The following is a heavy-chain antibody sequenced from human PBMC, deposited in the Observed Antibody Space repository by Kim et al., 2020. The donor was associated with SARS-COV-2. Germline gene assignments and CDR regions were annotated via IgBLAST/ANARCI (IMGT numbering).Heavy chain of an antibody. V-gene: IGHV1-18*01. J-gene: IGHJ6*02. CDR1: GYTFTSYG. CDR2: ISAYNGNT. D-gene: IGHD3-9*01. CDR3: AREIELRYFDWLFHTDYYYCGMDV. Sequence: ASVKVSCKASGYTFTSYGISWVRQAPGQGLEWMGWISAYNGNTKYAQKLQGRVTMTTDTSTSTAYMELRSLRSDDTAVYYCAREIELRYFDWLFHTDYYYCGMDVWGQGTTVTVSS.